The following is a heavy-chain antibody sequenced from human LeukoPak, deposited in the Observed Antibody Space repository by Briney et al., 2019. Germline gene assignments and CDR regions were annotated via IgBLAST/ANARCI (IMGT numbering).Heavy chain of an antibody. Sequence: GGSLRLSCAASGFTFDDYGMSWVRQAPGKGLEWVSGINWNGGSTGYADSVKGRLTISRDNAKNSLYLQMNSLRAEDTALYYCARDLFGVVNLYYYYYMDVWGKGTTVTVSS. CDR1: GFTFDDYG. D-gene: IGHD3-3*01. CDR3: ARDLFGVVNLYYYYYMDV. J-gene: IGHJ6*03. V-gene: IGHV3-20*04. CDR2: INWNGGST.